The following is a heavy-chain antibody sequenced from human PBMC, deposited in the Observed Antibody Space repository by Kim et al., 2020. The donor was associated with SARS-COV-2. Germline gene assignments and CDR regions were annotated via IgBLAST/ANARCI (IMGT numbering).Heavy chain of an antibody. Sequence: GGSLRLSCAASGFTFSSYGMHWARQAPGKGLEWVAVISYDGSNKYYADSVKGRFTISRDNSKNTLYLQMNSLRAEDTAVYYCAKELTPDFWSGYYHTPGGRAFDIWGQGTMVTVSS. D-gene: IGHD3-3*01. CDR1: GFTFSSYG. J-gene: IGHJ3*02. CDR2: ISYDGSNK. V-gene: IGHV3-30*18. CDR3: AKELTPDFWSGYYHTPGGRAFDI.